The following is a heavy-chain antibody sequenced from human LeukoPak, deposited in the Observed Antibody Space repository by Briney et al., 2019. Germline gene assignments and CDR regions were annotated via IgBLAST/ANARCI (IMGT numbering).Heavy chain of an antibody. D-gene: IGHD6-25*01. J-gene: IGHJ3*02. Sequence: GGSLRLSCAASGFTFSSYAMHWVRQAPGKGLEWVAVISYDGSNKYYADSVKGRFTISRDNSKNTLYLQMNSLRAEDTAVYYCARDHGYSSGSDQDDAFDIWGQGTMVTVSS. CDR2: ISYDGSNK. V-gene: IGHV3-30*04. CDR3: ARDHGYSSGSDQDDAFDI. CDR1: GFTFSSYA.